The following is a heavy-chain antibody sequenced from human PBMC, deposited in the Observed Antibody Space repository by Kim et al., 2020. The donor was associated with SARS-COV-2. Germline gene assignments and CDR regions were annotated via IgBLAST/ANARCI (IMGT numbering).Heavy chain of an antibody. CDR3: XKDRVHRVYYYGSGSYYKSD. CDR2: ISGSGGST. D-gene: IGHD3-10*01. CDR1: GFTFSSYA. V-gene: IGHV3-23*01. J-gene: IGHJ4*02. Sequence: GGSLRLSCAASGFTFSSYAMSWVRQAPGKGLEWVSAISGSGGSTYYADSVKGRSTISRDXXKNTLYLQMNSLRAEDTXVXXCXKDRVHRVYYYGSGSYYKSDWXXGTXXXVSS.